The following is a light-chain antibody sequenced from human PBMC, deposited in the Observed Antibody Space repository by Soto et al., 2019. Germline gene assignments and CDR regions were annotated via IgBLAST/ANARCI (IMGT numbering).Light chain of an antibody. CDR2: DAS. CDR1: QSVGSSY. V-gene: IGKV3-20*01. J-gene: IGKJ1*01. CDR3: QEYGSSRT. Sequence: EIVMTQSPGTLSLSPGERATLSCRASQSVGSSYLAWYQQKPGQAPRLLIYDASSRATGIPDRFSGSGSGTDFTLSISGLEPEDCAVYYCQEYGSSRTFVQGTKVEIK.